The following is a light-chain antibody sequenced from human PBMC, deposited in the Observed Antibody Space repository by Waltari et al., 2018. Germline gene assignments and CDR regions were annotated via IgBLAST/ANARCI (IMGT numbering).Light chain of an antibody. CDR1: QSISSY. Sequence: DIQMTQSPASLSASLGDRATLSCRASQSISSYLNWYQQKPGKAPKLLIYAASSLQSGVPSRFSGSGSGTDFTLTISRLQPEDVAAYYCQQSYSTPVTFGGGTKVEIK. CDR3: QQSYSTPVT. V-gene: IGKV1-39*01. J-gene: IGKJ4*01. CDR2: AAS.